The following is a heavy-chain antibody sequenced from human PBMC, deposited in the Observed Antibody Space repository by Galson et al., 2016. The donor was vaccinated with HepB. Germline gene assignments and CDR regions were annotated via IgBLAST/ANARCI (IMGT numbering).Heavy chain of an antibody. CDR3: ARAYYDFSSDRTNQDCCDY. Sequence: QSGAEVKKPGESLKISCKGSGYSFTNYWIGWVRQMPGKGLEWMGIIYPGDSDTRYSPSFQGQVTISADKSISTAYLQWSSLQASDTAIYYCARAYYDFSSDRTNQDCCDYWGQGTLVTVSS. D-gene: IGHD3-3*01. CDR2: IYPGDSDT. V-gene: IGHV5-51*01. J-gene: IGHJ4*02. CDR1: GYSFTNYW.